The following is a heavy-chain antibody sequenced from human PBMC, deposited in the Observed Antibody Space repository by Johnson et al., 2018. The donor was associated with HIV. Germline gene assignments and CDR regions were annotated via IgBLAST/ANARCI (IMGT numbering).Heavy chain of an antibody. J-gene: IGHJ3*02. D-gene: IGHD3-22*01. CDR1: RFTFDDYA. V-gene: IGHV3-23*04. Sequence: EKLVESGGVVVHPGGSLRLSCETSRFTFDDYAMHWVRQAPGKGLEWVSGIGDSGGSTYYADSVKGRFTISRDNSKNTLYLQMNSLRAEDTAVYYCARGPRHTYHYDSSGYSGAFDIWGQGTMVTVSS. CDR3: ARGPRHTYHYDSSGYSGAFDI. CDR2: IGDSGGST.